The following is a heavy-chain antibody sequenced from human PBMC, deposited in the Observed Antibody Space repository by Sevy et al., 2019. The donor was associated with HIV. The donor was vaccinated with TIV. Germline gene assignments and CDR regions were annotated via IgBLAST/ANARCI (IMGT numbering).Heavy chain of an antibody. V-gene: IGHV3-23*01. CDR3: AKGGYGEVYYYYGMDV. D-gene: IGHD4-17*01. Sequence: GGSLRLSCAASGFTFNSYSMNWVRQAPGKGLEWVSAISGSGGSTYYADSVKGRFTISRDNSKNTLYLQMNSLRAEDTAVYYCAKGGYGEVYYYYGMDVWGQGTTVTVSS. J-gene: IGHJ6*02. CDR2: ISGSGGST. CDR1: GFTFNSYS.